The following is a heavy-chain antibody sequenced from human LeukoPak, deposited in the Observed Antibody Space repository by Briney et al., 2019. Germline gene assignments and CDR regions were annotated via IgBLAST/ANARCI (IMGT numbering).Heavy chain of an antibody. D-gene: IGHD4-17*01. CDR3: AKAVRTSRTVTIDY. CDR2: IKQDGSEK. V-gene: IGHV3-7*03. CDR1: GFTFSSYW. Sequence: PGGSLRLSCAASGFTFSSYWMSWVRQAPGKGLEWVANIKQDGSEKYYVDSVKGRFTISRDNSNNTLYLQMNSLRAEDTALYYCAKAVRTSRTVTIDYWGQGTLATVSS. J-gene: IGHJ4*02.